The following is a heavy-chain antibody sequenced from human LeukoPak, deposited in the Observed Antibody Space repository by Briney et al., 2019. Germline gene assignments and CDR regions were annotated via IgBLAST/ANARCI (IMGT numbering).Heavy chain of an antibody. Sequence: PSETLSLTCTVSGGSISSYYWSWIRQPPGKGLEWIGYIYYSGSTNYNPSLKSRVTISVDTSKNQFSLKLSSVTAADTAVYYCARTNYYDSSGYYIWGQGTLVTVSS. CDR2: IYYSGST. CDR3: ARTNYYDSSGYYI. J-gene: IGHJ4*02. V-gene: IGHV4-59*08. CDR1: GGSISSYY. D-gene: IGHD3-22*01.